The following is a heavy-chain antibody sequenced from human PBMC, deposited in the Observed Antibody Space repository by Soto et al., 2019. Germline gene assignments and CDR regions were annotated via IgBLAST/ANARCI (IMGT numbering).Heavy chain of an antibody. V-gene: IGHV1-69*02. Sequence: QVQLVQSGAEVKRPGSSVKVSCKASGDTFNFYSINWVRQAPGLGLEWMGRVNPIVSMSNYAQKFQGSVTMTADQSPSTAYMELIRLRYQDTAIYYCARSYSSGYRLFDYWGQGALVTVS. J-gene: IGHJ4*02. D-gene: IGHD3-10*01. CDR1: GDTFNFYS. CDR2: VNPIVSMS. CDR3: ARSYSSGYRLFDY.